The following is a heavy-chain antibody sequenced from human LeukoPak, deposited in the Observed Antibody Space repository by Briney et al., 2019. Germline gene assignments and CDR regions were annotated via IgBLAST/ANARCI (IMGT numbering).Heavy chain of an antibody. Sequence: SETLSLTSTVSSYSISSNYNRAWIRQPPGKGLEWIGTFDPSGNTYHNPSLKSRITISVDTSKNQFSLKLSSVTAADTAVYYCAAEFSAYDPFDPWGQGTLVTVSS. V-gene: IGHV4-38-2*02. D-gene: IGHD3-3*01. CDR2: FDPSGNT. CDR3: AAEFSAYDPFDP. CDR1: SYSISSNYN. J-gene: IGHJ5*02.